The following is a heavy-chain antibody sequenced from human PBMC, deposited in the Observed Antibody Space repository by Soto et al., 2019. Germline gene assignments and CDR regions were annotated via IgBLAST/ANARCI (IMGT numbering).Heavy chain of an antibody. D-gene: IGHD3-10*01. Sequence: SVKVSCKASGGTFSSYAISWVRQAPGQGLEWMGGIIPIFGTANYAQKFQGRVTITADESTSTAYMELSSLRSEDTAVYYCARDRGFPKNWFDPWGQGTLVTVSS. CDR3: ARDRGFPKNWFDP. CDR2: IIPIFGTA. J-gene: IGHJ5*02. CDR1: GGTFSSYA. V-gene: IGHV1-69*13.